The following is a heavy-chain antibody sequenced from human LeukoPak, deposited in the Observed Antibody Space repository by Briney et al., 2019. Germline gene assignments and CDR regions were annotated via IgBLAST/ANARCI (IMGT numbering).Heavy chain of an antibody. V-gene: IGHV3-15*01. CDR2: IKGKTEGGTP. CDR1: GFTFSNAG. CDR3: TTEGRYYGSGSYYPNFDGGLFDY. D-gene: IGHD3-10*01. J-gene: IGHJ4*02. Sequence: GGSLSLSGAASGFTFSNAGMSWVGQAPGKGLDWVGGIKGKTEGGTPDYAAPVKGRFTISRDDSKNTLYLQMNSLKTEDTAVYYCTTEGRYYGSGSYYPNFDGGLFDYWGQGTLVTVSS.